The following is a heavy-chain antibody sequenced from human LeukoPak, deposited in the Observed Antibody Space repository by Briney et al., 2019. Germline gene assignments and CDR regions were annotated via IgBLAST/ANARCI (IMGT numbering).Heavy chain of an antibody. Sequence: ASVKVSCKASGYTFTSYYMHWVRQAPGQGLEWMGIINPSGGSTSYAQKFQGRVTITADESTSTAYMELSSLRSEDTAVYYCAREYPDAFDIWGQGTMVTVSS. CDR3: AREYPDAFDI. J-gene: IGHJ3*02. CDR2: INPSGGST. D-gene: IGHD2-2*01. V-gene: IGHV1-46*01. CDR1: GYTFTSYY.